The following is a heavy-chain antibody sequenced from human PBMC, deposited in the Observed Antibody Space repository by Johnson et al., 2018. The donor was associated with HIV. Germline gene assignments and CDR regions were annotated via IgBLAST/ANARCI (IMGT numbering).Heavy chain of an antibody. CDR1: GFTFSDYY. CDR3: ASSQDDAFDI. Sequence: QVQLVESGGGLVKPGGSLRLSCAASGFTFSDYYMSWIRQAPGKGLEWVSYISSSGSTYYADSVKGRFTISRDNSKNTLYLQMNSLRAEDTAVYYCASSQDDAFDIWGQGTMVTVSS. CDR2: ISSSGST. J-gene: IGHJ3*02. V-gene: IGHV3-11*01.